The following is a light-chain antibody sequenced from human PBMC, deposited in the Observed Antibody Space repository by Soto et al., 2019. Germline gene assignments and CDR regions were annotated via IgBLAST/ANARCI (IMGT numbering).Light chain of an antibody. V-gene: IGLV2-14*01. CDR2: AVS. J-gene: IGLJ2*01. CDR3: SSYTRSSTVI. CDR1: SDNVGGYNY. Sequence: QFALTQPASVSGSPGQSITISCTGTSDNVGGYNYVSWYQQHPGKVPKLMIYAVSNRPSGVSNRFSGSKSGNTASLTISGLQADDEADYYCSSYTRSSTVIFGGGTKLTAL.